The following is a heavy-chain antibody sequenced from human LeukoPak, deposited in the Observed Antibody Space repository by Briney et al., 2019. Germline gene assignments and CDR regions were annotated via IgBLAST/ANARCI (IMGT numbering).Heavy chain of an antibody. J-gene: IGHJ2*01. CDR1: GGSISSSSYY. V-gene: IGHV4-39*01. D-gene: IGHD3-16*01. CDR3: ARLEGGCWYFDL. Sequence: PSETLSLTCTVSGGSISSSSYYWGWIRQPPGKGLEWIGSIYYSGSTYYNPSLKSRVTISVDTSKNQFSLKLSPVTAADTAVYYCARLEGGCWYFDLWGRGTLVTVSS. CDR2: IYYSGST.